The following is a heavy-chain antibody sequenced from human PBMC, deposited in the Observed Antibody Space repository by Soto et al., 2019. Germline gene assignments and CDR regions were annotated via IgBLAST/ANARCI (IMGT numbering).Heavy chain of an antibody. V-gene: IGHV1-69*02. Sequence: QVQLVQSGAEVKKPGSSVKVSCKASGSTFSSYTISWVRQAPGQGLEWMGRSIPILGIANYAQKFQGRGTITADKSTSTTYMELSSMRSEDTAVYYCACTIVATIGDYWGQGTLVTVSS. D-gene: IGHD5-12*01. J-gene: IGHJ4*02. CDR2: SIPILGIA. CDR3: ACTIVATIGDY. CDR1: GSTFSSYT.